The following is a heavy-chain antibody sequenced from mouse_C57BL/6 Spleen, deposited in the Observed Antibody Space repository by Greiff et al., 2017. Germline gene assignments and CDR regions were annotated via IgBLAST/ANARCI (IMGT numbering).Heavy chain of an antibody. CDR3: ARHEERRWDIYYGNSWFAY. J-gene: IGHJ3*01. CDR2: FYPGSGSI. V-gene: IGHV1-62-2*01. Sequence: QVQLKESGAELVKPGASVKLSCKASGYTFTEYTIHWVKQRSGQGLEWIGWFYPGSGSIKYNEKFKDKATLTADKSSSTVYMERSRLTSEDSAVYFCARHEERRWDIYYGNSWFAYWGQGTLVTVSA. CDR1: GYTFTEYT. D-gene: IGHD2-1*01.